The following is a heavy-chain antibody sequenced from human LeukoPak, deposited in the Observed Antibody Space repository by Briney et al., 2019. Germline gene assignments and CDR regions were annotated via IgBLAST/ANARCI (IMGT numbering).Heavy chain of an antibody. CDR1: GFTFSNSW. V-gene: IGHV3-7*01. Sequence: GGSLRLSCAVSGFTFSNSWMSWVRQAPGKGLEWVANIKYDGSEYYYVDSVKGRFTISRDNAKNSMSLQMNSLRAEDTAVHYCTREGILAGVDYWGQGTLVTVSS. J-gene: IGHJ4*02. D-gene: IGHD6-13*01. CDR2: IKYDGSEY. CDR3: TREGILAGVDY.